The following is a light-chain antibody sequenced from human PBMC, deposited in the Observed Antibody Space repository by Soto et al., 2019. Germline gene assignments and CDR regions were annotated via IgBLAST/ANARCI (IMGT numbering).Light chain of an antibody. CDR1: SSNIGSGSD. CDR3: QSYASSLSGWV. Sequence: QSVLTQPPSVSGALGQRVTISCTGSSSNIGSGSDVHWYQQLPGTGPTLLIYGNSNRPSGVPDRYSFSKSCTSADLDLTGIQAEDEADYDCQSYASSLSGWVFGGGTKLTVL. J-gene: IGLJ3*02. V-gene: IGLV1-40*01. CDR2: GNS.